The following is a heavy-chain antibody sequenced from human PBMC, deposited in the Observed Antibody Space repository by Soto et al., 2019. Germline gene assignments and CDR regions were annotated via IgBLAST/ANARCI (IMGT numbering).Heavy chain of an antibody. CDR2: IYTSGST. CDR3: ARACRSNSCYDVFDY. CDR1: GGSISSYY. J-gene: IGHJ4*02. D-gene: IGHD2-2*01. V-gene: IGHV4-4*07. Sequence: QVQLQESGPGLLKPSETLSLTCTVSGGSISSYYWSWIRQPAGKGLEWIGRIYTSGSTNYNPSLKSRVTKSVDTAKNQFSLKLSSVTYADTAVYYWARACRSNSCYDVFDYWGQGTLVTVSS.